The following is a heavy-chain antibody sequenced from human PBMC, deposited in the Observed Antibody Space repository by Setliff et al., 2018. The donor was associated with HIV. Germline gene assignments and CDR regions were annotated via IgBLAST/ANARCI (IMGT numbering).Heavy chain of an antibody. CDR3: AMSPYSSGLFDY. Sequence: PGGSLRLSCAASGFTFSSYGVHWVRQAPGKGLECVAFIRNDGSDKHYVDSVKGRFTISKDNSKNTLYLQMNSLRAEDTAVYYCAMSPYSSGLFDYWGQGTLVTVSS. D-gene: IGHD6-19*01. J-gene: IGHJ4*02. CDR2: IRNDGSDK. V-gene: IGHV3-30*02. CDR1: GFTFSSYG.